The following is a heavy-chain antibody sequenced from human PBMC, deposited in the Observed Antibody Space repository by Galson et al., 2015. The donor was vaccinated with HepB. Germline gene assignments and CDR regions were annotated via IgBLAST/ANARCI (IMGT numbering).Heavy chain of an antibody. J-gene: IGHJ4*02. V-gene: IGHV3-21*01. CDR1: GFTFSSYS. CDR2: IRSSSSYI. D-gene: IGHD6-19*01. Sequence: SLRLSCAASGFTFSSYSMNWVRQAPGKGLEWVSSIRSSSSYIYYADSVKGRFTTSRDNAQNSLYLQMNSLRAEDTAVYYCAREISGWYPAGGFWGQGTLVTVSS. CDR3: AREISGWYPAGGF.